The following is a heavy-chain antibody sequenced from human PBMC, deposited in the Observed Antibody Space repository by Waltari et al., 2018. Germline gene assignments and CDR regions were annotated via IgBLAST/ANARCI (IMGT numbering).Heavy chain of an antibody. J-gene: IGHJ2*01. Sequence: QVQLQESGPGLVKPSETLSLTCTVSGGSISSYYWSWIRQPPGKGLEWIGYIYYSGSTNYNPSLKSRVTISVDTSKNQFSLKLSSVTAADTAVYYCARGLAPYWYFDLWGRGTLVTVSS. CDR3: ARGLAPYWYFDL. V-gene: IGHV4-59*01. D-gene: IGHD6-6*01. CDR2: IYYSGST. CDR1: GGSISSYY.